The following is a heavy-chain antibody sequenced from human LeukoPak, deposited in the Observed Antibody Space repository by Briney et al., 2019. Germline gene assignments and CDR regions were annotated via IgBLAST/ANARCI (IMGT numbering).Heavy chain of an antibody. CDR1: GFTFSSYA. D-gene: IGHD3-22*01. Sequence: GGSLRLSCAASGFTFSSYAMHWVRQAPGKGLEWVAVISYDGSNKYYADSVKGRFTISRDNSKNSLYLQMNSLRAEDTAVYYCARVHDSTPGSDYWGQGTLVTVSS. CDR2: ISYDGSNK. V-gene: IGHV3-30-3*01. CDR3: ARVHDSTPGSDY. J-gene: IGHJ4*02.